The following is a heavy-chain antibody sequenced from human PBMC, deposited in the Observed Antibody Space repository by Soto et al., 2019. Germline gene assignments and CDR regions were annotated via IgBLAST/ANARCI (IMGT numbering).Heavy chain of an antibody. CDR1: GGTFSSYT. D-gene: IGHD2-15*01. Sequence: QVQLVQSGAEVKKPGSSVKVSCKASGGTFSSYTISWVRQAPGQGLEWMGRIIPILGIANYAQKFQGRVTITADKSTSTAYMELSSLIYEDTAVYYCARGYCSGGSCYSGRYYYCYMDVWGKGTTVTVSS. V-gene: IGHV1-69*02. CDR3: ARGYCSGGSCYSGRYYYCYMDV. J-gene: IGHJ6*03. CDR2: IIPILGIA.